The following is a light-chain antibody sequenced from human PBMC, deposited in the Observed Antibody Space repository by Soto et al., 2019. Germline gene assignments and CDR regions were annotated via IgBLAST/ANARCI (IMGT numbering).Light chain of an antibody. Sequence: EIVLTQSPATLSLSPGERATLSCRASQSVSSYLAWYQQKPGQAPRLLIYDASNRATGIPARFSGSGSGPDVALTISSLEPEDFAVYYCQRRSNWPGTFGQGTKVEIK. J-gene: IGKJ1*01. CDR2: DAS. CDR3: QRRSNWPGT. CDR1: QSVSSY. V-gene: IGKV3-11*01.